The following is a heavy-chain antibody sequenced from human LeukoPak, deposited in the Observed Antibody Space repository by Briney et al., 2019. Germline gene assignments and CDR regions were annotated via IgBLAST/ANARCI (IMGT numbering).Heavy chain of an antibody. CDR3: ARGRVVAATPTYYFDY. D-gene: IGHD2-15*01. J-gene: IGHJ4*02. V-gene: IGHV4-34*01. CDR1: GGSFSGYY. CDR2: INHSGST. Sequence: PSETLSLTCAVYGGSFSGYYWSWIRQPPGKGLEWIGEINHSGSTNYNPSLKSRVTISVDTSKNQFSLKLSSVTAADTAVYYCARGRVVAATPTYYFDYWAREPWSPSPQ.